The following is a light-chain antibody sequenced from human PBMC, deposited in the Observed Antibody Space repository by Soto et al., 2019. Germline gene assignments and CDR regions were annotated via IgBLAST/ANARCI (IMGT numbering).Light chain of an antibody. CDR2: GAS. CDR3: QQRSNWPPA. Sequence: ENCLTQSPGTLSLSPGEGATLSCRASRGVSANYLAWYQQKPGQAPTLLIYGASIRAAGIPDRFSGSGSGTDFTLTIRRLEPEDFAVYYCQQRSNWPPAFGQRTRLEIK. V-gene: IGKV3D-20*02. CDR1: RGVSANY. J-gene: IGKJ5*01.